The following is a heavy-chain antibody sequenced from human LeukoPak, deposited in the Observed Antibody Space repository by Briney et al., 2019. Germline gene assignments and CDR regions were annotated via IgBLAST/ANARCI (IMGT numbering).Heavy chain of an antibody. V-gene: IGHV3-48*01. Sequence: GGSLRLSCEASGFTFSNYNMNWVRQAPGKGLEWVSYISSSSSTIYYADSVKGRFTISRDNAKNSLYLQMNSLRAEDTAVYYCARHVVAVGFDYWGQGTLVTVSS. CDR3: ARHVVAVGFDY. CDR1: GFTFSNYN. CDR2: ISSSSSTI. D-gene: IGHD3-22*01. J-gene: IGHJ4*02.